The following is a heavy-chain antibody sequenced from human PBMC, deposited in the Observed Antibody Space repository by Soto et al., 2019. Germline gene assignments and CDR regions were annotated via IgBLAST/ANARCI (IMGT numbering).Heavy chain of an antibody. Sequence: PGESLKISCKGSGYSFTSYWINWVRQMPGKGLEWMGIIYPGDSDTRYSPSFQGQVTISADKSIDTAYLQWRSLRASDTAMYYCARQIYDSDTGPNFQYYFDSWGQGTPVTVSS. J-gene: IGHJ4*02. D-gene: IGHD3-22*01. CDR1: GYSFTSYW. CDR3: ARQIYDSDTGPNFQYYFDS. CDR2: IYPGDSDT. V-gene: IGHV5-51*01.